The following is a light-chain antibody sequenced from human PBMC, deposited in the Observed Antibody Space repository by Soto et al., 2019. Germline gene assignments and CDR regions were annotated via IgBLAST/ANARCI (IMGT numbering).Light chain of an antibody. CDR3: QKYNNWPLT. J-gene: IGKJ4*01. Sequence: EIVMTQSPATLSMSPGERATLSCRASQSVSSNLAWYQQKPGQAPRLLIYGASTRATGIPARFSGSGSGTEFTLTISSLQSEDFAVYYCQKYNNWPLTFGGGTKVEIK. CDR2: GAS. V-gene: IGKV3-15*01. CDR1: QSVSSN.